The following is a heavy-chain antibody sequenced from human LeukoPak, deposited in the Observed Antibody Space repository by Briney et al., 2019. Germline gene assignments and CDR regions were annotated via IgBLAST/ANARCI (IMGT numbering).Heavy chain of an antibody. CDR3: VRELPPVVQYYFDH. CDR2: IWYDGSNI. J-gene: IGHJ4*02. D-gene: IGHD2-21*01. CDR1: GFTFSDYG. Sequence: RGSLRLSCAAPGFTFSDYGMHWVRQAPGKGLEWVAVIWYDGSNIYYAESVKGRFTISRDNSRNTLYLQMNSLRAEDTAVYYCVRELPPVVQYYFDHWGPGTLVTVSS. V-gene: IGHV3-33*01.